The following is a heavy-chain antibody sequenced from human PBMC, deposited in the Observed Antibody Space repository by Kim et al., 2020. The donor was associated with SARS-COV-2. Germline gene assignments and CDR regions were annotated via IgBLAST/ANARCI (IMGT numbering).Heavy chain of an antibody. D-gene: IGHD5-18*01. V-gene: IGHV4-39*01. CDR3: ARQDGYMMGWREDWFDP. Sequence: SETLSLTCTVSGGSITNENYFWVWIRQPPGKGLEWIGSIQYSGTTHYNPSLKSRVTISLDTSKNQFSLKVTSVIATDTAVYYCARQDGYMMGWREDWFDPWGQGTLVTVSS. J-gene: IGHJ5*02. CDR1: GGSITNENYF. CDR2: IQYSGTT.